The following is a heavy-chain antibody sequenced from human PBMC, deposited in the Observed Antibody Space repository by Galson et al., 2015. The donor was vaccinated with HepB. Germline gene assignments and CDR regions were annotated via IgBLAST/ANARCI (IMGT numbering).Heavy chain of an antibody. CDR2: INPNSGGT. CDR3: ARQSDYRYYYGMDV. Sequence: SCKASGYTFTGYYMHWVRQAPGQGLEWMGWINPNSGGTNYAQKFQGWVTMTRDTSISTAYMELSRLRSDDTAVYYCARQSDYRYYYGMDVWGQGTTVTVSS. V-gene: IGHV1-2*04. J-gene: IGHJ6*02. CDR1: GYTFTGYY. D-gene: IGHD4-17*01.